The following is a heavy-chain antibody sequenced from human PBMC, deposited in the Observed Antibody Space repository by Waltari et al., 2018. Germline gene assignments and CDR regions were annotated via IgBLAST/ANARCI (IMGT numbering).Heavy chain of an antibody. CDR1: GFTFRSYA. V-gene: IGHV3-23*01. Sequence: VHLLESGGGLVQSGGSLRLSCAASGFTFRSYAINWVRQAPGKGVEWVSVISGSGVSTDYADSVKGRFTISRDNSKNTLYLQMNNLRVDDTAVYYCASSLYGDYTQIWGRVFDYWGQGTLVTVSS. CDR2: ISGSGVST. CDR3: ASSLYGDYTQIWGRVFDY. D-gene: IGHD4-17*01. J-gene: IGHJ4*02.